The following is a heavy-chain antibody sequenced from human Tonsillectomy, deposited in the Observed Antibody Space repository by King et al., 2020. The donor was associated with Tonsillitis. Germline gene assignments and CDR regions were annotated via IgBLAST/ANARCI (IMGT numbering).Heavy chain of an antibody. V-gene: IGHV4-59*01. J-gene: IGHJ6*02. Sequence: QLQESGPGLVKPSETLSLTCTVSGGSISDYYWSWIRQPPGKGLEWIGFIYYSGSTNYNPSLKSRVTISVATSKKQFSLKLTSVTAAETAVYYCARGGGSYFYGNYFYGMDVWGLGTTITVSS. CDR1: GGSISDYY. CDR2: IYYSGST. D-gene: IGHD2-15*01. CDR3: ARGGGSYFYGNYFYGMDV.